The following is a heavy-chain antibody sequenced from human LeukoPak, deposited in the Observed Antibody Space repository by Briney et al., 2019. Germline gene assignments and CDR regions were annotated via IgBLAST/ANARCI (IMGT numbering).Heavy chain of an antibody. CDR3: AAEYSSGWVDY. V-gene: IGHV1-2*02. Sequence: APVKVSCTASGYTFTGYYMHWVRQAPGQGLEWMGWINPNSGGTNYAQKFQGRVTMTRDTSISTAYMGLSRLRSDDTAVYYCAAEYSSGWVDYWGQGTLVTVSS. CDR2: INPNSGGT. CDR1: GYTFTGYY. D-gene: IGHD6-25*01. J-gene: IGHJ4*02.